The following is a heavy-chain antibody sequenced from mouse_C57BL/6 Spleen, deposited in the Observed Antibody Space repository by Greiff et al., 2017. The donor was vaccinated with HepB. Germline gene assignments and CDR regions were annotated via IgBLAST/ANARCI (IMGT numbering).Heavy chain of an antibody. V-gene: IGHV1-69*01. CDR3: ARIGGAMDY. J-gene: IGHJ4*01. CDR1: GYTFTSYW. Sequence: VKLMESGAELVMPGASVKLSCKASGYTFTSYWMHWVKQRPGQGLEWIGEIDPSDSYTNYNQKFKGKSTLTVDKSSSTAYMQLSSLTSEDSAVYYCARIGGAMDYWGQGTSVTVSS. CDR2: IDPSDSYT. D-gene: IGHD2-14*01.